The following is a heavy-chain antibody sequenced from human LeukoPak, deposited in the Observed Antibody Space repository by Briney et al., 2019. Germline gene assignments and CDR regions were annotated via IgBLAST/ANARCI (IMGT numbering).Heavy chain of an antibody. V-gene: IGHV3-30*04. Sequence: GGSLRLSCAASGFTFSSYAMHWVRQAPGKGLEWVAVISYDGSNKYYADSVKGRFTISRDNSKNTLYLQMNSLRAEETAVYYCARVSSAYDSSGPYHGAFDIWGQGTMVTVSS. CDR1: GFTFSSYA. CDR2: ISYDGSNK. J-gene: IGHJ3*02. CDR3: ARVSSAYDSSGPYHGAFDI. D-gene: IGHD3-22*01.